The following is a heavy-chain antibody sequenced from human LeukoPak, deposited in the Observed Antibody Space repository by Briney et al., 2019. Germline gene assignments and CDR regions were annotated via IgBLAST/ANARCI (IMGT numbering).Heavy chain of an antibody. D-gene: IGHD6-13*01. V-gene: IGHV4-38-2*02. CDR3: ARVSIAAALDY. CDR2: IYHSGST. J-gene: IGHJ4*02. CDR1: GYSISSGYY. Sequence: PSETLSLTCTVSGYSISSGYYWGWIRQPPGKGLEWIGSIYHSGSTNYNPSLKSRVTISVDTSKNQFSLKLSSVTAADTAVYYCARVSIAAALDYWGQGTLVTVSS.